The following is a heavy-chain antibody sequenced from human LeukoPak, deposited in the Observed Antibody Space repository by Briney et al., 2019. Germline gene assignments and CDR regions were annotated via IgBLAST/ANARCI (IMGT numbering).Heavy chain of an antibody. Sequence: GGSLRLSCAASGFTVSSNYMSWVRQAPGKGLEWVSVIYSGGSTYYADSVKGRFTISRDNSKNTLYLHMNSLRAEDTAVYYCASSPSWGPPDSWGQGTLVTVSS. CDR3: ASSPSWGPPDS. V-gene: IGHV3-53*01. J-gene: IGHJ4*02. CDR1: GFTVSSNY. CDR2: IYSGGST. D-gene: IGHD3-16*01.